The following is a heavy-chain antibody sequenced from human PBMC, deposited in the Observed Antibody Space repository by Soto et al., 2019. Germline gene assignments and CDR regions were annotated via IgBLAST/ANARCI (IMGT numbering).Heavy chain of an antibody. Sequence: VQVVQSGAEVKKPGASVKVSCEASGYTFKTYDIYWVRRAPGQGLVGMGRISAFNGSTEYAQNHPRRVTMPADTSTSTAQMELRSLTSDDTAVYYCARGRRYCPIAVCYLTRQADVWGQGTTVTVSS. J-gene: IGHJ6*02. CDR2: ISAFNGST. D-gene: IGHD2-8*01. CDR1: GYTFKTYD. V-gene: IGHV1-18*01. CDR3: ARGRRYCPIAVCYLTRQADV.